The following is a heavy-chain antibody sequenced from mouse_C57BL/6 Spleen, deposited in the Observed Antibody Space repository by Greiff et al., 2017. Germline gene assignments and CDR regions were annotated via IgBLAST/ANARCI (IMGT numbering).Heavy chain of an antibody. D-gene: IGHD1-1*01. CDR3: ARDGSSPWAMDY. Sequence: DVQLQESGGGLVKPGGSLKLSCAASGFTFSSYAMSWVRQTPEKRLEWVATISDGGSYTYYPDNVKGRFTISRDNAKNNLYLQMSHLKSEDTAMYYCARDGSSPWAMDYWGQGTSVTVSS. CDR1: GFTFSSYA. V-gene: IGHV5-4*01. CDR2: ISDGGSYT. J-gene: IGHJ4*01.